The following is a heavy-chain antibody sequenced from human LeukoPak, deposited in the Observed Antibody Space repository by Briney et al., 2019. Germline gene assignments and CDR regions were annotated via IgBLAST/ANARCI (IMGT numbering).Heavy chain of an antibody. CDR2: IWYDGTKT. D-gene: IGHD5-18*01. CDR3: ARSSPYTVMDY. Sequence: GRSLRLSCAASGFTFRNCGMHWVRQAPGKGLEWVAIIWYDGTKTYYADSVKGRFTISRDNSKNTLYLQMNSLRAEDTAVYYCARSSPYTVMDYWDQGTLVTVSS. CDR1: GFTFRNCG. J-gene: IGHJ4*02. V-gene: IGHV3-33*01.